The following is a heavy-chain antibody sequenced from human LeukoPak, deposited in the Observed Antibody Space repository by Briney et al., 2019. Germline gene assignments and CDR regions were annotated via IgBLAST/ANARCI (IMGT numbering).Heavy chain of an antibody. V-gene: IGHV4-34*01. CDR2: IYYSGST. J-gene: IGHJ3*02. CDR1: GGSFSGYY. Sequence: PSETLSLTCAVYGGSFSGYYWGWIRQPPGRGLEWIGSIYYSGSTYYNPSLKSRVTISVDTSKNQFSLKLSSVIAADTAVYYCARITAAAGAGGAFDIWGQGTMVTVSS. D-gene: IGHD6-13*01. CDR3: ARITAAAGAGGAFDI.